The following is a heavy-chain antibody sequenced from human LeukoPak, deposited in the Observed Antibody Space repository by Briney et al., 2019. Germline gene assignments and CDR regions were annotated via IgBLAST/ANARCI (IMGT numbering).Heavy chain of an antibody. CDR1: GGSISSGSYY. Sequence: SSETLSLTCTVSGGSISSGSYYWSWIRQPAGKGLEWIGRIYTSGSTNYNPSLKSRVTISVDTSKNQFSLKLSSVTAADTAVYYCAARGGNLSGGFGDYWGQGTLVTVSS. CDR2: IYTSGST. J-gene: IGHJ4*02. D-gene: IGHD4-23*01. V-gene: IGHV4-61*02. CDR3: AARGGNLSGGFGDY.